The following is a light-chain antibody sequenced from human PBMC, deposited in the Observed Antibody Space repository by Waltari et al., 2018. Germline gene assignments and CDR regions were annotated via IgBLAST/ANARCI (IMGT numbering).Light chain of an antibody. V-gene: IGKV4-1*01. Sequence: DIVLTQSPDSLAVSLGERATINCKSSQSVVFSSNNKNYLAWYQQKPGQPPKLLITWASTLESGVPDRFSGSGSGTDFTLTISSLQAEDVAVYYCQQCYTFPYTFGQGTKLEIK. J-gene: IGKJ2*01. CDR2: WAS. CDR3: QQCYTFPYT. CDR1: QSVVFSSNNKNY.